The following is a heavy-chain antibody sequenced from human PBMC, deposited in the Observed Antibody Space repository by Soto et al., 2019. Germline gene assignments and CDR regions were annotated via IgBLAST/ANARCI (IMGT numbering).Heavy chain of an antibody. CDR1: GYPVTAYY. CDR3: ARGGGVGVAGSAAFDM. J-gene: IGHJ3*02. Sequence: QLHLVQSGAVVKKPGASVTVSCSASGYPVTAYYMHWVRQAPGRGLEWMGGINPATGAAKYTQTCQGRGTMTRDPSSRTVFMELSGLTSEDTAVFYCARGGGVGVAGSAAFDMWGQGTLVTVSS. V-gene: IGHV1-2*02. D-gene: IGHD3-3*01. CDR2: INPATGAA.